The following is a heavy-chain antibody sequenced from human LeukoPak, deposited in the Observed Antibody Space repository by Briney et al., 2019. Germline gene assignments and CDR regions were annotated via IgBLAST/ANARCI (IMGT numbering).Heavy chain of an antibody. Sequence: SETLSLTCTVSGGSISSYYWSWIRQPPGKGLEWIGYIYYSGSTNYNPSLKSRVTISVDTSKNQFSLKLSSVTAADTAVYYCARADSSGWYQDQWGQGTLVTVSS. CDR1: GGSISSYY. D-gene: IGHD6-19*01. V-gene: IGHV4-59*08. CDR3: ARADSSGWYQDQ. CDR2: IYYSGST. J-gene: IGHJ4*02.